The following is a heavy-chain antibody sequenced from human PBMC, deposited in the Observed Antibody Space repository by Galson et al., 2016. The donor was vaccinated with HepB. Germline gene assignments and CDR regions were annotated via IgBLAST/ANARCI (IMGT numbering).Heavy chain of an antibody. CDR1: GYRFTNYW. J-gene: IGHJ4*01. Sequence: QSGAEVKKPGESLRISCKGSGYRFTNYWINWVRQMPGKGLEWMGRIDLSDSYTNYSPSFQGHVTISADRSSSSVYLQWSSLKASDTGLYYCARLDCSGGSCYNAYFDYWGHETLVTVSS. CDR3: ARLDCSGGSCYNAYFDY. CDR2: IDLSDSYT. D-gene: IGHD2-15*01. V-gene: IGHV5-10-1*01.